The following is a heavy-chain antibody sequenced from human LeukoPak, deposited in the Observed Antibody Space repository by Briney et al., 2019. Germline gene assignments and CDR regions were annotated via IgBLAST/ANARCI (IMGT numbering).Heavy chain of an antibody. CDR1: GFTVSSTD. Sequence: GGSLRLSCAASGFTVSSTDMSWVRQSPGKGLEWVSVVYKDGKMFYIDSVKGRFAISRDTSKNTVYLQMNNLRAEDTAVYYCASRHCSGGDCYFAGADPFDHWGQGTLVTVSS. D-gene: IGHD2-21*01. CDR2: VYKDGKM. CDR3: ASRHCSGGDCYFAGADPFDH. V-gene: IGHV3-53*01. J-gene: IGHJ4*02.